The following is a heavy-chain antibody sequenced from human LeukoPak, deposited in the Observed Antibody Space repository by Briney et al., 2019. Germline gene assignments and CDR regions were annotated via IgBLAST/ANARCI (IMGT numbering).Heavy chain of an antibody. Sequence: SETLSLTCAVYGGSFSGYYWSWIRQPPGKGLEWIGEINHSGSTNYNPSLKSRVTISVDTSKNQFSLKLSSVTAADTAVYYCAREMGYYYDSSGYYLDYWGQGTLVTVSS. CDR3: AREMGYYYDSSGYYLDY. CDR2: INHSGST. J-gene: IGHJ4*02. CDR1: GGSFSGYY. D-gene: IGHD3-22*01. V-gene: IGHV4-34*01.